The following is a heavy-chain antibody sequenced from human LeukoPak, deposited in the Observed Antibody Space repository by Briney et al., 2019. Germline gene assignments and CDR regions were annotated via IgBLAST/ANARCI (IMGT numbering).Heavy chain of an antibody. V-gene: IGHV4-38-2*02. CDR3: AREIPTYCSSTSCETPDY. J-gene: IGHJ4*02. Sequence: SETLSLTCTVSGYSISSGYYWGWIRQPPGKGLEWIGSMYHSGNTPLNPSLKSRVTISVDTSKNQCSLNLSSVTAADTAVYYCAREIPTYCSSTSCETPDYWGQGTLVTVSS. CDR2: MYHSGNT. CDR1: GYSISSGYY. D-gene: IGHD2-2*01.